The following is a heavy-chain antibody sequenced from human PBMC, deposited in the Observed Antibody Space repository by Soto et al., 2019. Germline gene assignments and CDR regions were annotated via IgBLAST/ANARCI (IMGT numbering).Heavy chain of an antibody. J-gene: IGHJ4*01. CDR1: GYSISSVSY. CDR2: IYHGGTT. CDR3: ARVHVMVVAGSTFDY. Sequence: LYLTCTVSGYSISSVSYWAWIRQPPGKGPEWIASIYHGGTTFYNPSLKSRITISVDTSNNQFSLKLTSVTAADTAVYYCARVHVMVVAGSTFDYCGHGTLVTVSA. D-gene: IGHD2-2*01. V-gene: IGHV4-38-2*02.